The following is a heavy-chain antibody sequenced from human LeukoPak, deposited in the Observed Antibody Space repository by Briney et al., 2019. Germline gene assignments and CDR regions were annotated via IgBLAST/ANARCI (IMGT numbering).Heavy chain of an antibody. CDR3: AKTGRPNNSGWYRWFDP. V-gene: IGHV4-4*09. Sequence: SDTLSLTCTVAGNSISTYYWSWIRRPPGKGPEWIGCICNSGGTNYNPSLKSRVTISVDTSKNQFSLNLSSVTAADTAVYYCAKTGRPNNSGWYRWFDPWGQGTLVTVSS. CDR2: ICNSGGT. CDR1: GNSISTYY. D-gene: IGHD6-19*01. J-gene: IGHJ5*02.